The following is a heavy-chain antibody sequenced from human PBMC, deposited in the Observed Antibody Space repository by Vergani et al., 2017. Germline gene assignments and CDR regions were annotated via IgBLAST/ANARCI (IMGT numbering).Heavy chain of an antibody. V-gene: IGHV1-2*02. CDR1: GYTFTGYY. CDR2: INPNSGGP. CDR3: ARRFGTLYYDILTGYSPEGGMDV. J-gene: IGHJ6*02. Sequence: QVQLVQSGAEVKKPGASVKVSCKASGYTFTGYYMHWVRQAPGQGLEWMGWINPNSGGPNYAQKFQGRVTMTRDTSISTAYMELSRLRSDGTAVYYCARRFGTLYYDILTGYSPEGGMDVWGQGTTVTVSS. D-gene: IGHD3-9*01.